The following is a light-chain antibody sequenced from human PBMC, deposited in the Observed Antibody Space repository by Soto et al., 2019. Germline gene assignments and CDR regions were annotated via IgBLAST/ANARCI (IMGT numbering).Light chain of an antibody. V-gene: IGKV1-39*01. CDR2: AAS. J-gene: IGKJ2*01. Sequence: DIPMTQSPSSLSASVGDRVIITCRASQSISTSLNWYHQKPGKAPKLLIYAASSLQSGVPSRFSGSGSGTDFTLNISSLQPEDFASYYCQQSYSGPPYTFGQGTKLEIK. CDR1: QSISTS. CDR3: QQSYSGPPYT.